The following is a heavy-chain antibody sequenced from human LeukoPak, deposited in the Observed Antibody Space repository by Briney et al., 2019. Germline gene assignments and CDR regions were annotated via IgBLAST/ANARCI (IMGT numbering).Heavy chain of an antibody. D-gene: IGHD3-10*01. CDR3: ARGWGE. J-gene: IGHJ4*02. Sequence: PGGSLRLSCAASGFTFSSYEMNWVRQPPGKGLEWVSYISSSGSTRYYADSVKGRFIISRDNAKNPLYLQMNSLRAEDTAVYYCARGWGEGGQGTLVTVSS. CDR1: GFTFSSYE. CDR2: ISSSGSTR. V-gene: IGHV3-48*03.